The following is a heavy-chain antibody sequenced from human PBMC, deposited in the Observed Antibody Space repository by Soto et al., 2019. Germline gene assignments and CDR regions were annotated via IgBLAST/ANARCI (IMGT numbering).Heavy chain of an antibody. CDR2: SNHSGST. CDR3: ASLFTYYDFWSGYYGYYYCMDV. Sequence: TSETLSLTCAVYGGSFSGYYWSWIRQPPGKGLEWIGESNHSGSTNYNPSLKGRVTISVDTSKNQFSLKLSSVTAVDTAVYYCASLFTYYDFWSGYYGYYYCMDVWCRGTTVTVSS. D-gene: IGHD3-3*01. CDR1: GGSFSGYY. V-gene: IGHV4-34*01. J-gene: IGHJ6*02.